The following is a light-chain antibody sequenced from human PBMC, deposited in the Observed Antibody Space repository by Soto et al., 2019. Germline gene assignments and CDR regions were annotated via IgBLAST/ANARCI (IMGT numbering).Light chain of an antibody. V-gene: IGKV4-1*01. CDR1: QSVLYSSNNKNY. CDR2: CAS. J-gene: IGKJ4*01. CDR3: QQYYNTPLT. Sequence: DIVMTQSPDSLAVSLGERATINCKSSQSVLYSSNNKNYLAWYQQKPGQPPKLLIYCASTREFGVPDRFSGSGSGTDFTLTISSLQAEDVAVYYCQQYYNTPLTFGGGTKVEIK.